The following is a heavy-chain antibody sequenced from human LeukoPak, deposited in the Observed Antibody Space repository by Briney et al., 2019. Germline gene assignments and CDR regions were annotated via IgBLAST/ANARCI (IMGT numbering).Heavy chain of an antibody. CDR1: GGSISSYY. D-gene: IGHD6-6*01. Sequence: SETLSLTCTVSGGSISSYYWSWIRQPPGKGLEWIGYIYYGGSTNYNPSLKSRVTISVDTSKNQFSLKLSSVTAADTAVYYCAAAEQLRGYYYYGMEVWGQGTTVTVSS. V-gene: IGHV4-59*01. CDR2: IYYGGST. J-gene: IGHJ6*02. CDR3: AAAEQLRGYYYYGMEV.